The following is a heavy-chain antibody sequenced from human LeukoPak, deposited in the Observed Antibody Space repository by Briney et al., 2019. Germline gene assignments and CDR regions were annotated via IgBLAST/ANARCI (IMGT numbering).Heavy chain of an antibody. V-gene: IGHV1-18*01. J-gene: IGHJ4*02. Sequence: ASVKVSCKASGGTFSSYGISWVRQAPGQGLEWMGWISAYSGNTNYAQKLQGRVTMTTDTSTSTAYMELRSLRSDDTAVYYCARAVVRGVITPFDYWGQGTLVTVSS. CDR2: ISAYSGNT. D-gene: IGHD3-10*01. CDR3: ARAVVRGVITPFDY. CDR1: GGTFSSYG.